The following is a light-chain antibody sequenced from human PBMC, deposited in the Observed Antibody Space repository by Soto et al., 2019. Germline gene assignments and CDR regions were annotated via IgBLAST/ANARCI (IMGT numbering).Light chain of an antibody. Sequence: VLTQPPSMSGSPGQRVTISCTEPSCNIGAGYDVHWYQQLPGTAPKLLIYGNSNRPSGVPDRFSGSKSGTSASLAITGLQAEDDANYHCQSYDSSMSGYVFGTGTKVTVL. J-gene: IGLJ1*01. V-gene: IGLV1-40*01. CDR1: SCNIGAGYD. CDR2: GNS. CDR3: QSYDSSMSGYV.